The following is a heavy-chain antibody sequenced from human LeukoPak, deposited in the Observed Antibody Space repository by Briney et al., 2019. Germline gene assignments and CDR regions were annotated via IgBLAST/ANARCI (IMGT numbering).Heavy chain of an antibody. CDR1: GFTFSSYA. Sequence: GSLRLSCAASGFTFSSYAMSWVRQASGKGLEWVSAISGSGGSTYYADSVKGRFTISRDNSKNTLYLQMNSLRAEDTAVYYCAKDLQVERVAERWGQGTLVTVSS. D-gene: IGHD1-1*01. J-gene: IGHJ4*02. CDR2: ISGSGGST. CDR3: AKDLQVERVAER. V-gene: IGHV3-23*01.